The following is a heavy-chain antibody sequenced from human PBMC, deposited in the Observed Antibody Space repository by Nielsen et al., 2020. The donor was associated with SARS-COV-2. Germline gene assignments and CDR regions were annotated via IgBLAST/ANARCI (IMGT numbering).Heavy chain of an antibody. Sequence: GGSLRLSCKGSGYSFTSYWIGWVRQMPGKGLEWMGIIYPGDSDTRYSPSFQGQVTISADKSISTAYLQWSSLKASDTAMYYCARHPSMVPWAAAGTGFDYWGQGTLVTVSS. CDR3: ARHPSMVPWAAAGTGFDY. CDR1: GYSFTSYW. V-gene: IGHV5-51*01. CDR2: IYPGDSDT. D-gene: IGHD6-13*01. J-gene: IGHJ4*02.